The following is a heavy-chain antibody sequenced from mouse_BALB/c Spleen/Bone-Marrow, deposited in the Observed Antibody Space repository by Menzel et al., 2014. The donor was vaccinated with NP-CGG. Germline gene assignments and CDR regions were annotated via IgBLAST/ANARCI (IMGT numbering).Heavy chain of an antibody. D-gene: IGHD1-1*01. CDR3: SLLGDY. CDR1: GYTFTKYY. V-gene: IGHV1-53*01. CDR2: INPYNGGT. Sequence: QVQLQQSGAELVKPGASVKLSCKASGYTFTKYYMYWVKQRPGQGLEWIGGINPYNGGTHFNEKFKSKATLTVDKSSSTAYMQLNSLTPEDSAVYYCSLLGDYWGQGTTLTVSS. J-gene: IGHJ2*01.